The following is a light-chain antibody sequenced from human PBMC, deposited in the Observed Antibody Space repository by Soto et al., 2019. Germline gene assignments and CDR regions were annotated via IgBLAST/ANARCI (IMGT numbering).Light chain of an antibody. V-gene: IGLV2-14*02. CDR3: CSKTSTNTLV. CDR2: EVH. J-gene: IGLJ3*02. Sequence: QSALTQPASVSGSPGQSITISCIGTSSDVGNYELVSWYQQLPGKAPKLIIFEVHNRPSGISNRFSGSKSGNTASLTISGLQPEDEGDYYCCSKTSTNTLVFGGGTKVTVL. CDR1: SSDVGNYEL.